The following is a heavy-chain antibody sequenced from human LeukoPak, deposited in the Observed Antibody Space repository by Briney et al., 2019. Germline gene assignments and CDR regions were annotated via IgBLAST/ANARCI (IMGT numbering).Heavy chain of an antibody. V-gene: IGHV3-30*02. CDR2: IRYDGSNK. J-gene: IGHJ6*03. D-gene: IGHD3-16*01. CDR3: AKDKDSAVWGPYYYMDV. CDR1: GFTFSSYA. Sequence: GGSLRLSCAASGFTFSSYAMHWVRQAPGKGLEWVAFIRYDGSNKYYADSVKGRFTISRDNSKNTLYLQMNSLRAEDTAVYYCAKDKDSAVWGPYYYMDVWGKGTTVTISS.